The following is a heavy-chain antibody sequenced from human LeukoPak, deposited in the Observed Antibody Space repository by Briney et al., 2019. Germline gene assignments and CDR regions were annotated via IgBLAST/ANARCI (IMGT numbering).Heavy chain of an antibody. J-gene: IGHJ4*02. D-gene: IGHD3-10*01. Sequence: ASVTVSCKASGYTFTSYDINWVRQATGQGPEWMGWMNPSSGNTGYAQRFQGRVTMTRDTSTNTAYLELSSLRSDDTAVYYCAAHTYYYSSGSFAYWGQGTLVTVSS. V-gene: IGHV1-8*01. CDR1: GYTFTSYD. CDR2: MNPSSGNT. CDR3: AAHTYYYSSGSFAY.